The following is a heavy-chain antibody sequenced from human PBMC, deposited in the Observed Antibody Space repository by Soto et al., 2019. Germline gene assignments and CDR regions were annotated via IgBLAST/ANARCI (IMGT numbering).Heavy chain of an antibody. J-gene: IGHJ4*02. V-gene: IGHV3-64D*06. CDR1: GFTFSSYA. D-gene: IGHD3-16*02. CDR2: ISSNGGST. Sequence: GGSLRLSCSASGFTFSSYAMHWVRQAPGKGLEYVSAISSNGGSTYYADSVKGRFTISRDNSENTLYLQMSSLRAEDTAVYYCVKVGYDYVWGSYRYEGYFDYWGQGTLVTVSS. CDR3: VKVGYDYVWGSYRYEGYFDY.